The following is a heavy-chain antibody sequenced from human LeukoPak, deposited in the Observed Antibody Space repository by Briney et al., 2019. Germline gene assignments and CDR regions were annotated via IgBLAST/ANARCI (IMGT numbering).Heavy chain of an antibody. Sequence: GGSLRLSCSVSGVTYTDYCMSWVRQGPGKGLEWVSGVGRTGEYKYYADSVKGRFTISRDNSKDMLFLQMNSLRAEDTAIYYCVKDPPCGTCMPMDASGQGTTV. CDR3: VKDPPCGTCMPMDA. CDR1: GVTYTDYC. J-gene: IGHJ6*02. D-gene: IGHD2-2*01. CDR2: VGRTGEYK. V-gene: IGHV3-23*01.